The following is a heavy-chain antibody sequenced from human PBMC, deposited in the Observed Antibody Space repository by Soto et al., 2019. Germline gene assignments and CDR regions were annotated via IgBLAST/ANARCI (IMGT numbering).Heavy chain of an antibody. D-gene: IGHD3-9*01. CDR3: ARHPGHYDILTGYTTYYFDY. CDR1: GASISTYY. Sequence: NPSESLSLTCTVSGASISTYYWSWIRQPPGKGLEWIGYIYYRGNTDYNPSLKSRVTISLDTPKNQFSLKLSSVTAADTAVYYCARHPGHYDILTGYTTYYFDYWGQGILVTVSS. CDR2: IYYRGNT. V-gene: IGHV4-59*08. J-gene: IGHJ4*02.